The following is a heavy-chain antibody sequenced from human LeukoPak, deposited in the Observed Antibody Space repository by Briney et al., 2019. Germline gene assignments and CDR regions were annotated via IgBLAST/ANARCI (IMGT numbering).Heavy chain of an antibody. J-gene: IGHJ3*02. D-gene: IGHD1-26*01. CDR1: GFTFDDYG. Sequence: GGSLRLSCAASGFTFDDYGMSWVRQAPGKGLEWVSGINWSGGSTGYADSVKGRFTISRDNAKNSLYLQMNSLRAEDTALYHCARPTLRANAFDIWGQGTMVTVSS. V-gene: IGHV3-20*01. CDR3: ARPTLRANAFDI. CDR2: INWSGGST.